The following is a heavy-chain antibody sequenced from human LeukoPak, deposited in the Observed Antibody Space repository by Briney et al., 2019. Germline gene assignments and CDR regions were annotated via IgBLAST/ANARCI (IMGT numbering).Heavy chain of an antibody. CDR3: AREGIAAAAYYYYYYMDV. J-gene: IGHJ6*03. V-gene: IGHV6-1*01. CDR1: GDSVSSNSAA. D-gene: IGHD6-13*01. Sequence: SQTLSLTCAISGDSVSSNSAAWNWIRQSPSRGLEWLGRTYYRSKWYNDYAVSVKSRITINPDTSKNQFSLQLNSVTPEDTAVYYCAREGIAAAAYYYYYYMDVWGKGTTVTVSS. CDR2: TYYRSKWYN.